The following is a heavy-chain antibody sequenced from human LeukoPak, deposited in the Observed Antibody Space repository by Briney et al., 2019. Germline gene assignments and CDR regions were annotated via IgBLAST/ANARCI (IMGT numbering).Heavy chain of an antibody. CDR1: GGSISSGGYY. Sequence: PSETLSLTCTVSGGSISSGGYYWSWIRQHPGKGLEWIGYIYYSGSTYYNPSLKSRVTISVDTSKNQFSLKLSSVTAADTAVYYCARAGDYYDSRDLFDYWGQGTLVTVSS. CDR2: IYYSGST. CDR3: ARAGDYYDSRDLFDY. D-gene: IGHD3-22*01. J-gene: IGHJ4*02. V-gene: IGHV4-31*03.